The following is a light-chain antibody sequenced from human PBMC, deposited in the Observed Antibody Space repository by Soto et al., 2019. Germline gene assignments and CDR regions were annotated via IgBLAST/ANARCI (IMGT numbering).Light chain of an antibody. Sequence: SSLAESVGDRVTITCRASQSISSYLNWYQQKPGKAPKLLIYAASSLQSGVPSRFSCSGSRRESTLTSGRVVPEDSLLYSIQQHGSSSGTFRQGTKVDIK. CDR2: AAS. V-gene: IGKV1-39*01. CDR1: QSISSY. J-gene: IGKJ1*01. CDR3: QQHGSSSGT.